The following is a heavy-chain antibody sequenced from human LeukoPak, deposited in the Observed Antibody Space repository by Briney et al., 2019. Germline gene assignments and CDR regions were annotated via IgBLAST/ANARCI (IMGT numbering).Heavy chain of an antibody. CDR1: GFTFSRHE. Sequence: PGGSLRLACAASGFTFSRHEINCVSQAPGKGLEWVSYISSSGSIIYYADSVKGRFTISRDNAKNSLYLQMNSLRAEDTAVYYCARDSGYSSAFDIWGQGTMVTVSS. J-gene: IGHJ3*02. V-gene: IGHV3-48*03. D-gene: IGHD3-10*01. CDR3: ARDSGYSSAFDI. CDR2: ISSSGSII.